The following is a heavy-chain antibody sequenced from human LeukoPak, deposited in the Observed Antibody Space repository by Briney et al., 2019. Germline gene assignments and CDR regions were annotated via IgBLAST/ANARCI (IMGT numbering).Heavy chain of an antibody. V-gene: IGHV4-39*01. CDR2: VHNVGST. CDR1: GVSTTNGIYY. Sequence: SEXLSLTCTVSGVSTTNGIYYWAWLRQPPGKGLEWIGSVHNVGSTYYNLSLRSRVTMSIDTPKNQFSLRLNSVTAADTAVYYCARHAEYNSGWHFYLDHWGQGILVTVSS. D-gene: IGHD6-19*01. CDR3: ARHAEYNSGWHFYLDH. J-gene: IGHJ4*02.